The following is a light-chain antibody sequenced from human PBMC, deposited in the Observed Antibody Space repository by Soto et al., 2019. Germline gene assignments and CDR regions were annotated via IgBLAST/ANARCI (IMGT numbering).Light chain of an antibody. Sequence: DIQMTQSPSSLSASVGDRVTITCRASQGIRNDLDWYQQKPGKAPNRLIYAASSLESGVPFRFSGSGSGTEFTLTISSLQPEDFATYYCLEYNSYPWTFGQGTKVEIK. V-gene: IGKV1-17*01. CDR2: AAS. CDR3: LEYNSYPWT. CDR1: QGIRND. J-gene: IGKJ1*01.